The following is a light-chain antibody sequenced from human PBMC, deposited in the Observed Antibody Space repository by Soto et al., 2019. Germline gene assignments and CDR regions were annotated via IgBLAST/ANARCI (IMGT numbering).Light chain of an antibody. CDR3: QQSHISPRT. Sequence: EILVTQSSATLSVSPGDRATLSCRASQSINSDLAWYQQKPGQAPRLLIYGASSRATGIPDRFSGSGSGTDFTLTINRLEPEDFAVYYCQQSHISPRTFGQGTKVDIK. J-gene: IGKJ1*01. CDR2: GAS. V-gene: IGKV3-20*01. CDR1: QSINSD.